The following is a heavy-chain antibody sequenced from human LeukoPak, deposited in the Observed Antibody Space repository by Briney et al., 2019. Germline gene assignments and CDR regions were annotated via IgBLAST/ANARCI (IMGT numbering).Heavy chain of an antibody. D-gene: IGHD6-13*01. CDR1: GFTFSSYE. J-gene: IGHJ4*02. Sequence: GGSLRLSCAASGFTFSSYEMNWVRQAPGKGLEWVSYISSSGSTIYYADSVKGRFTISRDNAKHSLYLQMNSLRAEDTAVYYCAREHSSSWYEVIDYWGQGTLVTVSS. V-gene: IGHV3-48*03. CDR2: ISSSGSTI. CDR3: AREHSSSWYEVIDY.